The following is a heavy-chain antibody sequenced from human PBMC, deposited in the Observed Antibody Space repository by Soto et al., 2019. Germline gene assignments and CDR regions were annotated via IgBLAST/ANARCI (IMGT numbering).Heavy chain of an antibody. V-gene: IGHV3-21*01. D-gene: IGHD2-2*02. J-gene: IGHJ4*02. CDR1: GFTFSDHN. CDR3: ARVLRTYTLRDADFDY. Sequence: EVQLVESGGGLVKPGGSLRLSCAASGFTFSDHNMNWLRQAPGKGLEWVSSISTSSGYIYYADSVRGRFTISRDNGKNSLYLQMNSLRAEDTAVYYCARVLRTYTLRDADFDYWGQGTLVTVSA. CDR2: ISTSSGYI.